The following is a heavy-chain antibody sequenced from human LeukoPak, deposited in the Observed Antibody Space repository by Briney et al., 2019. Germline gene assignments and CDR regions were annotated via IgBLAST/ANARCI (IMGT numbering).Heavy chain of an antibody. Sequence: PGRPLRLSCAASGFTFSSYGMHWVRQAPGKGLEWVAVISYDGSNKYYADSVKGRFTISRDNSKNTLYLQMNSLRAEDTAVYYCARDKIVGASWFDPWGQGTLVTVSS. J-gene: IGHJ5*02. CDR2: ISYDGSNK. D-gene: IGHD1-26*01. V-gene: IGHV3-30*03. CDR3: ARDKIVGASWFDP. CDR1: GFTFSSYG.